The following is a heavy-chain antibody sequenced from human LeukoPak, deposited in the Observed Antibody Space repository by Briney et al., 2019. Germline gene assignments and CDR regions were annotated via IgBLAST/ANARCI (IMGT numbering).Heavy chain of an antibody. J-gene: IGHJ4*02. D-gene: IGHD2-2*01. CDR1: GGSISSSRDY. CDR3: ARGPASITEGYFDY. V-gene: IGHV4-39*01. Sequence: SETLSLTCTVSGGSISSSRDYWAWIRQPPGKGLEWIANIYYSGSTYYSPSLKSRVTISVDTSKNQFSLKLSSVTAADTAVYYCARGPASITEGYFDYWGQGTLVTVSS. CDR2: IYYSGST.